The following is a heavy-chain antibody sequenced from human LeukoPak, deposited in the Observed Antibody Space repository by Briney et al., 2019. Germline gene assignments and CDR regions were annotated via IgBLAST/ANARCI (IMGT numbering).Heavy chain of an antibody. CDR2: ICYSGST. D-gene: IGHD6-13*01. J-gene: IGHJ6*03. CDR3: ARCVLAAAGKVGGNYYYYYMDV. Sequence: SETLSLTCTVSGGSITRSSYYWGWIRQPPGKGLEWIGRICYSGSTYYNPSLKSRVTISVDTSKNQFSLKLSSVTAADTAVYYCARCVLAAAGKVGGNYYYYYMDVWGKGTTVTVSS. V-gene: IGHV4-39*07. CDR1: GGSITRSSYY.